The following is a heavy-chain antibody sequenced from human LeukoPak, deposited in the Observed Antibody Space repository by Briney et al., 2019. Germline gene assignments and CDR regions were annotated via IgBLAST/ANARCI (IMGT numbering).Heavy chain of an antibody. CDR1: GFTFSSYA. CDR2: ISYDGSNK. J-gene: IGHJ5*02. V-gene: IGHV3-30-3*01. D-gene: IGHD3-10*01. CDR3: ARGANYYGSGSYSNWFDP. Sequence: GGSLRLSCAASGFTFSSYAMHWVRQAPGKGLEWVAVISYDGSNKYYADYVKGRFTISRDNSKKPLYLQMNSLRAEDTAVYYCARGANYYGSGSYSNWFDPWGQGTLVTVSS.